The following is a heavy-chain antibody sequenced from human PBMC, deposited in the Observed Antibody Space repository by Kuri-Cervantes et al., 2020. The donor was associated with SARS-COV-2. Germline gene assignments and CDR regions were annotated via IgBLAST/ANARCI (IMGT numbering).Heavy chain of an antibody. D-gene: IGHD3-3*01. CDR3: ARTLGGREWLLQTYYYYGMGV. CDR2: ICSNDEK. CDR1: GFSLSNARMG. V-gene: IGHV2-26*01. J-gene: IGHJ6*02. Sequence: SGPTLAKPTETLTLTCTVSGFSLSNARMGVSWIRQPPGKALEWLAHICSNDEKSYSTSLKSRLTISKDTSKSQVVLTMTNMDPVDTATYYCARTLGGREWLLQTYYYYGMGVWGQGTTVTVSS.